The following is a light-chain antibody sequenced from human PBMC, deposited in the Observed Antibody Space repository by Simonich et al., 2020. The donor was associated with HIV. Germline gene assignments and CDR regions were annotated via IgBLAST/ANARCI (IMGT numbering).Light chain of an antibody. CDR2: EFS. CDR3: SSYTSSSTLV. CDR1: SSDVGSYNL. V-gene: IGLV2-14*02. J-gene: IGLJ3*02. Sequence: QSALPQPASVSGSPGQSITISCTGTSSDVGSYNLVSWYQQHPGKAPNLMIYEFSNRPSGVYNRFSGSKSGNTASLTISGLQAEDEADYYCSSYTSSSTLVFGGGTKLTVL.